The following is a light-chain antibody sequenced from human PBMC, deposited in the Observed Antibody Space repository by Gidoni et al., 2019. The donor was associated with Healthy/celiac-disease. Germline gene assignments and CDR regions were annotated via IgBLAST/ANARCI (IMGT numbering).Light chain of an antibody. CDR2: GAS. V-gene: IGKV4-1*01. Sequence: DIVMTQSPDYLAASLGEMATINCQDSQRVLYSPNNKNYLACSGSLVPTGASTRESGVPDRFSGSGSGTDFTLTISSLQAEDVAVYYCQQYCSTPCTFGPGTKVDIK. J-gene: IGKJ3*01. CDR1: QRVLYSPNNKNY. CDR3: QQYCSTPCT.